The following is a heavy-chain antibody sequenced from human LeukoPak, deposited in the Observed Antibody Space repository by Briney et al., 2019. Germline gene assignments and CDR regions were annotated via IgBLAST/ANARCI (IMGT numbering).Heavy chain of an antibody. CDR2: INYSGNT. CDR1: GGSFSGYY. V-gene: IGHV4-34*01. CDR3: ARDGRAVAEAFDI. Sequence: SETLSLTCAVYGGSFSGYYWSWIRQPPGKGLEWIGEINYSGNTNYNPSLKSRVTISLDTSKNQFSLKLSSVTAADTAVYYCARDGRAVAEAFDIWGQGTMVTVSS. J-gene: IGHJ3*02. D-gene: IGHD6-19*01.